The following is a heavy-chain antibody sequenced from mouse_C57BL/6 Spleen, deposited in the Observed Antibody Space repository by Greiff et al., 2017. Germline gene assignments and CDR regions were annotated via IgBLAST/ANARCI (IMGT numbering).Heavy chain of an antibody. CDR3: ARVDYGSTQSYFDY. CDR1: GYAFSSSW. D-gene: IGHD1-1*01. V-gene: IGHV1-82*01. CDR2: IYPGDGDT. Sequence: QVQLQQSGPELVKPGASVKISCKASGYAFSSSWMNWVKQRPGKGLEWIGRIYPGDGDTNYNGKFKGKATLTADKSSSTAYMQLSSLTSEDSAVYFCARVDYGSTQSYFDYWGQGTTLTVSS. J-gene: IGHJ2*01.